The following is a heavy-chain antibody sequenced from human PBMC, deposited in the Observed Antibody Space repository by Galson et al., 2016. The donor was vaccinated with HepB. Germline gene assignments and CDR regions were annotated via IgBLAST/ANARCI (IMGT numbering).Heavy chain of an antibody. CDR1: GATFNNYA. V-gene: IGHV1-69*06. CDR3: VRGEYYDSEKYYYTPQGDWLDP. Sequence: SVKVSCKASGATFNNYAVSWVRQAPGQGLEWMGGIIPIFGTANYAQKFQGRVTITADKSTNTVYMELSSLRSEDTAMYYRVRGEYYDSEKYYYTPQGDWLDPWGQGTLVTVSS. J-gene: IGHJ5*02. CDR2: IIPIFGTA. D-gene: IGHD3-10*01.